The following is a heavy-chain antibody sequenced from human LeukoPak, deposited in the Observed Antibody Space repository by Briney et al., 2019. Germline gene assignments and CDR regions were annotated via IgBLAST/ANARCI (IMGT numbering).Heavy chain of an antibody. J-gene: IGHJ4*02. CDR2: ISYSGST. Sequence: SETLSLTCTVSGVSLSSNSQYWAWIRQPPGKGLEWLGTISYSGSTHYNPSLKSRVTISLDTTKTQFSLKLSSMTAADTAVYYCARNPGTSTLDYWGQGTLVTVSS. D-gene: IGHD5/OR15-5a*01. CDR1: GVSLSSNSQY. CDR3: ARNPGTSTLDY. V-gene: IGHV4-39*01.